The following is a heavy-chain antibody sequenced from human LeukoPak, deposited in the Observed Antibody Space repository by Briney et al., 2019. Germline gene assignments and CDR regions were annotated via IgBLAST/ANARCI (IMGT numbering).Heavy chain of an antibody. V-gene: IGHV4-59*08. D-gene: IGHD1-26*01. CDR1: GGSISSYY. CDR2: IYYSGST. Sequence: PSETLSLTCTVSGGSISSYYWSWIRQPPGKGLEWIGYIYYSGSTNYNPSLKSRVTISVDTSKDQFSLKLTSMTAADTAVYYSARLASGSYGPLTPFDYWGQGTLVTVSS. CDR3: ARLASGSYGPLTPFDY. J-gene: IGHJ4*02.